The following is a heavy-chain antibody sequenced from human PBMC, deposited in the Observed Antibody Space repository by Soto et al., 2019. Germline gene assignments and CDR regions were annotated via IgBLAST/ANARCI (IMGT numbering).Heavy chain of an antibody. CDR1: GFTFSSYA. Sequence: QVQLVESGGGVVQPGRSLRLSCAASGFTFSSYAMHWVRQAPGKGLEWVAVISYDGSNKYYADSVKGRFTISRDNSKNTLYLQMNSLRAEDTAVYYCANDYYYSSGYYSFDYWGQGTLVTVSS. CDR2: ISYDGSNK. CDR3: ANDYYYSSGYYSFDY. J-gene: IGHJ4*02. D-gene: IGHD3-22*01. V-gene: IGHV3-30-3*02.